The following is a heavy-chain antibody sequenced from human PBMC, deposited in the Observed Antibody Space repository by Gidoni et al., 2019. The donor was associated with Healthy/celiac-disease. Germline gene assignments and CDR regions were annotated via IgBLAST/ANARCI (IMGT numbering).Heavy chain of an antibody. D-gene: IGHD3-3*01. Sequence: QVQLQQCGAGLLKPSETLSLTCAVYGGSFSGYYWSWIRQPPGKGLEWIGEINHSGSTNYNPSLKSRVTISVDTSKNQFSLKLSSVTAADTAVYYCARGGYDFWSGYYGGRPSFDYWGQGTLVTVSS. CDR3: ARGGYDFWSGYYGGRPSFDY. J-gene: IGHJ4*02. CDR2: INHSGST. V-gene: IGHV4-34*01. CDR1: GGSFSGYY.